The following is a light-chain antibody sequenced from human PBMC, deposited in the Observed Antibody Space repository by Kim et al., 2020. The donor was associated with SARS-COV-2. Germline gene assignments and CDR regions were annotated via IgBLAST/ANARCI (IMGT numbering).Light chain of an antibody. J-gene: IGKJ4*01. CDR2: GAS. CDR3: QQYGGSPLT. CDR1: QSVSSNY. V-gene: IGKV3-20*01. Sequence: LSPWERATLSCRASQSVSSNYLAWYQQKPGQAPRLLIHGASSRPTGIPDRFSGSGSGTDFTLTISRLEPGDFAVYYCQQYGGSPLTFGGGTKLEI.